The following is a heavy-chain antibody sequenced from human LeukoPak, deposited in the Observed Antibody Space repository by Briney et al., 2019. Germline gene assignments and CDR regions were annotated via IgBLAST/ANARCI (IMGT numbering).Heavy chain of an antibody. J-gene: IGHJ6*02. CDR3: ARVHSSWYGEAYYYYYYGMDV. D-gene: IGHD6-13*01. CDR2: ISYDGSNK. Sequence: GRSLRLSCAASGFTFSSYAMHWVRQAPGKGLEWVAVISYDGSNKYYADSVKGRFTISRDNSKNTLYLQMNSLRAEDTAVYYCARVHSSWYGEAYYYYYYGMDVWGQGTTVTVSS. V-gene: IGHV3-30*04. CDR1: GFTFSSYA.